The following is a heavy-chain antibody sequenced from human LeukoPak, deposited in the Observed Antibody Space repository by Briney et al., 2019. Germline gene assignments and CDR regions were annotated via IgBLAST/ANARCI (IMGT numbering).Heavy chain of an antibody. CDR3: ARLHYWYPDY. D-gene: IGHD2-8*02. CDR1: GGSISSSSHY. CDR2: IYYSGST. J-gene: IGHJ4*02. Sequence: PSETLSLTCTVSGGSISSSSHYWGWIRQPPGNGLEWIGSIYYSGSTYYNPSLKSRVTISVDTSKNQFSLKLSSVTAADTALYYCARLHYWYPDYWGQGTLVTVST. V-gene: IGHV4-39*01.